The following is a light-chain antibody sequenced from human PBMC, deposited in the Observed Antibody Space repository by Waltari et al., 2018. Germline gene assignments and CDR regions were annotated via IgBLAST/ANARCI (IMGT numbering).Light chain of an antibody. Sequence: QSALTQPASVSGSPGQSITLSCTGTSSDVGTYTYVPWYQQHPGKPPKLMIYEASKRPSGVSNRFSGSKSGNTASLTISGLQAEDEADYYCSSYTRTSTLVFGGGTKVTVL. CDR2: EAS. V-gene: IGLV2-14*01. J-gene: IGLJ2*01. CDR1: SSDVGTYTY. CDR3: SSYTRTSTLV.